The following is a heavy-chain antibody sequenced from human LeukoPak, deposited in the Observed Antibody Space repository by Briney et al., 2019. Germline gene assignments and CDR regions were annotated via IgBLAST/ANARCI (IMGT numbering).Heavy chain of an antibody. CDR2: ISAYNGNT. J-gene: IGHJ5*02. D-gene: IGHD3-10*01. V-gene: IGHV1-18*01. Sequence: ASVKVSCKASGYTFTSYGISWVRQAPGQGLEWMGWISAYNGNTNYAQKLQGRVTMTTDTSTSTAYMELRSLRSDDTAVYCCARQLMVRGVNWFDPWGQGTLVTVSS. CDR1: GYTFTSYG. CDR3: ARQLMVRGVNWFDP.